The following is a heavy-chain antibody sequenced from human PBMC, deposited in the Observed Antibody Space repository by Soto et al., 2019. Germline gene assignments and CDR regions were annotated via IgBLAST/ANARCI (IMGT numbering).Heavy chain of an antibody. CDR3: GGGKTAMVEDSYYSGMAV. J-gene: IGHJ6*02. CDR2: ISYDGSNK. CDR1: GFTFSSYA. V-gene: IGHV3-30-3*01. D-gene: IGHD5-18*01. Sequence: QVQLVESGGGVVQPGRSLRLSCAASGFTFSSYAMHWVRQAPGKGLEWVAVISYDGSNKYYADSVKGRFTISRDNSKKTLYGKINSLGGEDTVVYYCGGGKTAMVEDSYYSGMAVGAQGPPVTVSS.